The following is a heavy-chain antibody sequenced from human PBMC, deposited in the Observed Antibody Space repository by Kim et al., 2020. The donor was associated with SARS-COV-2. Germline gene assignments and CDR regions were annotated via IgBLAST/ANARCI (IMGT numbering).Heavy chain of an antibody. Sequence: GGSLRLSCTASGFTFSSYGMHWVRQAPGKGLEWVAVIWYDGSNKYYADSVKGRFTISRDNSKNTLYLQMNSLRAEDTAVYYCARERYSSSWYEPLGPWGQGTLVTVSS. CDR1: GFTFSSYG. CDR3: ARERYSSSWYEPLGP. D-gene: IGHD6-13*01. J-gene: IGHJ5*02. CDR2: IWYDGSNK. V-gene: IGHV3-33*01.